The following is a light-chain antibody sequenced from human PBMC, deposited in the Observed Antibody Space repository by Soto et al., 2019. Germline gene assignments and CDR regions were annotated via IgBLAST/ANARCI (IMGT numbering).Light chain of an antibody. CDR3: QQRSDWPST. J-gene: IGKJ4*01. CDR2: DAS. V-gene: IGKV3-11*01. Sequence: EIVLTQSPATLSLSPGEGATLSCRASQSVGRYLAWYQQKPGQAPRLLIYDASKRATGIAARFSGSGSGTDFPLTISSLEPEDFAVYCCQQRSDWPSTFGGGTKVQIK. CDR1: QSVGRY.